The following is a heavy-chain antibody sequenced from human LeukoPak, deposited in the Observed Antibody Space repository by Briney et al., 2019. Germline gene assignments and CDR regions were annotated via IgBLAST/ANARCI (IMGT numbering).Heavy chain of an antibody. Sequence: GGSLRLSCVASGFSLSGYWMYWVRQAPGKGLVWVANIETDGTTIHYADSVKGRFTISRGNAENTVYLQMNSLRAEDTGVYHCAREYNGGLDYWGQGTLVTVSS. V-gene: IGHV3-74*01. CDR3: AREYNGGLDY. CDR1: GFSLSGYW. CDR2: IETDGTTI. J-gene: IGHJ4*02. D-gene: IGHD5-12*01.